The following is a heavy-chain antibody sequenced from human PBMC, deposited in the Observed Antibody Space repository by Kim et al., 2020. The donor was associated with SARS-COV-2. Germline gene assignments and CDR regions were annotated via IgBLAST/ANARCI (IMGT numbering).Heavy chain of an antibody. V-gene: IGHV3-11*01. D-gene: IGHD2-15*01. Sequence: GGSLRLSCTASGFSFSDQYMNWVRRAPGKGLEWIAFISGGSTSSYYADSVKGRLTIARDNAKNTLYLHMNSVAAGDTAVYYCARGRVDGYWYFDLWGRGTLVAVSS. CDR3: ARGRVDGYWYFDL. CDR2: ISGGSTSS. CDR1: GFSFSDQY. J-gene: IGHJ2*01.